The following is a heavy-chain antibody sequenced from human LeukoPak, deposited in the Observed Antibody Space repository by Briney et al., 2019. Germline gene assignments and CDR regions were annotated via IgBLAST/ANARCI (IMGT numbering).Heavy chain of an antibody. Sequence: GGSLRLSCAASVFTFSSYWMHWVRQAPGKGLVWVSRINSDGSSTSYADSVKGRFTISRDNAKNTLYLQMNSLRDEDTAVYYCAGPRYDFVWGGYLDYWGQGTLVTVSS. CDR3: AGPRYDFVWGGYLDY. CDR1: VFTFSSYW. CDR2: INSDGSST. V-gene: IGHV3-74*01. J-gene: IGHJ4*02. D-gene: IGHD3-16*02.